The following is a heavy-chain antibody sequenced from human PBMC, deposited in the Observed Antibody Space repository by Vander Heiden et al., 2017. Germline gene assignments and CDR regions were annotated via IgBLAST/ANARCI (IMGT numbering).Heavy chain of an antibody. D-gene: IGHD2-2*02. CDR2: VDPEDGET. V-gene: IGHV1-69-2*01. J-gene: IGHJ4*02. Sequence: EVQLVQSGAEVKKPGATVKISCKVSGYTFTDYYMHWVQQAPGKGLEWMGLVDPEDGETIYAEKFQGRVTITADTSTDTAYMELSSLRSEDTAVYYCATDVVVVPAAIRGYSGYSADYWGQGTLVTVSS. CDR3: ATDVVVVPAAIRGYSGYSADY. CDR1: GYTFTDYY.